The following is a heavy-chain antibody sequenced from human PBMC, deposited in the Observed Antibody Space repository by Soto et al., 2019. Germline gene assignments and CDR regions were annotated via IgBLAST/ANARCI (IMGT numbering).Heavy chain of an antibody. CDR2: IKEDGSEK. D-gene: IGHD6-13*01. CDR3: ARYIATAGKYFDY. CDR1: GFTFSSYW. J-gene: IGHJ4*02. V-gene: IGHV3-7*01. Sequence: GSLRLSCAASGFTFSSYWMSWVRQAPGKGLEWVATIKEDGSEKYYVDSVKGRFTISRDNAKNSLYLQMNSLRAEDTAVYYCARYIATAGKYFDYWGQGTLVTVSS.